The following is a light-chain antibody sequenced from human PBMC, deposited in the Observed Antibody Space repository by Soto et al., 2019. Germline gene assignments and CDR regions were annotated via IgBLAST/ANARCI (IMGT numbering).Light chain of an antibody. Sequence: EIVLTQSPATLSLSPGERATLFCRASQSVSSYFAWYQQKPGQAPNLLIYDASNRATGIPARFSGSGSGTDFTLTISSLEPEDFAVYYCQQRSNWPLTFSQGTRLEI. CDR1: QSVSSY. J-gene: IGKJ5*01. V-gene: IGKV3-11*01. CDR2: DAS. CDR3: QQRSNWPLT.